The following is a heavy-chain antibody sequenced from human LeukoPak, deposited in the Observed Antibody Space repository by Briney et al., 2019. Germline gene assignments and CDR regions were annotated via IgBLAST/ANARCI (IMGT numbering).Heavy chain of an antibody. D-gene: IGHD1-26*01. CDR2: IKEDGTEK. V-gene: IGHV3-7*01. Sequence: GSLRLSCAASGFTFSSYWMTWVRQAPGKGLEWVANIKEDGTEKNYVDSVKGRFTISRDNAKNSLYLQMNSLRPEDTAVYYCTRARYSDYWGQGTLLTVSS. CDR3: TRARYSDY. J-gene: IGHJ4*02. CDR1: GFTFSSYW.